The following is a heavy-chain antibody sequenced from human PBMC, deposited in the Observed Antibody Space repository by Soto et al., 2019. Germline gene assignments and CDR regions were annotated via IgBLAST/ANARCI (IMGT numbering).Heavy chain of an antibody. CDR2: ISSSSSYI. V-gene: IGHV3-21*01. CDR3: ARSPSMTTVSLDY. J-gene: IGHJ4*02. D-gene: IGHD4-17*01. Sequence: PGGSLRLSCAASGFTFSSYSMNWVRQAPGKGLEWVSSISSSSSYIYYADSVKGRFTISRDNAKNSLYLQMNSLRAEDMAVYYCARSPSMTTVSLDYWGQGTLVTVSS. CDR1: GFTFSSYS.